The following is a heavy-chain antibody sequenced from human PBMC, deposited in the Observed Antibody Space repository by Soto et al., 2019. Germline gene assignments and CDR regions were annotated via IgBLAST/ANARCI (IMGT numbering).Heavy chain of an antibody. CDR1: GSIFSGYG. V-gene: IGHV3-33*01. J-gene: IGHJ4*01. CDR3: ARYGIGGTAFRGFCDY. CDR2: IWYDGSNK. Sequence: QEHLVESGGGVVQPGRSLRLSCAASGSIFSGYGMHWVRQAPGKGLEWVAVIWYDGSNKYYADSVKGRFTIARDNSKNLLYLQMHSLRAEYTAVYYFARYGIGGTAFRGFCDYWGHGTLVTVAS. D-gene: IGHD1-7*01.